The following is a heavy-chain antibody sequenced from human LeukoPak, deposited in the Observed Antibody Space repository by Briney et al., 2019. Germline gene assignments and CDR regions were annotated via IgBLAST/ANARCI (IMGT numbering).Heavy chain of an antibody. CDR2: MQSTGNS. CDR3: ARDKRHSYGRYFAH. CDR1: GDPISTYH. D-gene: IGHD5-18*01. J-gene: IGHJ4*02. Sequence: SHTLSLTCSVFGDPISTYHWNWIRKPAGKGLEWIAYMQSTGNSQYNPSLKSRVAMSVDTSKNQVVLNLSSVTAADTAVYYCARDKRHSYGRYFAHWGQGMLVTVSS. V-gene: IGHV4-59*01.